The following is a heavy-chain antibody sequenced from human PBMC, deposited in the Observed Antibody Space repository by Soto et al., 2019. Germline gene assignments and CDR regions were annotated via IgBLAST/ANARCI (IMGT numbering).Heavy chain of an antibody. CDR1: GFTFSSYS. J-gene: IGHJ4*02. D-gene: IGHD6-13*01. V-gene: IGHV3-21*01. CDR2: ISSSSSYI. Sequence: GGSLRLSCASSGFTFSSYSVNWVRQAPGKGLEWVSSISSSSSYIYYADSVKGRFTISRDNAKNSLYLQMNSLRAEDTAVYYCAREVEAGSDYWGQGTLVRVSS. CDR3: AREVEAGSDY.